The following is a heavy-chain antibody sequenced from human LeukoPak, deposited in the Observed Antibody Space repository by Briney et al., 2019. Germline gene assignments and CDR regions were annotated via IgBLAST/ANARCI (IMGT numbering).Heavy chain of an antibody. Sequence: SVKVSCKASGGTFSSYAISWVRQAPGQGLEWMGGIIPIFGTANYAQKFQGRVTITVDKSTSTAYMELSSLRSEDTAVYYCARLQEDTAMAYDYWGQGTLVTVSS. CDR1: GGTFSSYA. CDR3: ARLQEDTAMAYDY. D-gene: IGHD5-18*01. J-gene: IGHJ4*02. CDR2: IIPIFGTA. V-gene: IGHV1-69*06.